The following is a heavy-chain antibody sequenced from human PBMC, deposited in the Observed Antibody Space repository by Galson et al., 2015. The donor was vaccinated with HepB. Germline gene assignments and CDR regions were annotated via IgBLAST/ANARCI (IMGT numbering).Heavy chain of an antibody. CDR1: GYTLTELS. D-gene: IGHD3-3*01. V-gene: IGHV3-30-3*01. CDR3: AREHSGVRFLEWLLYS. J-gene: IGHJ5*02. Sequence: SCKVSGYTLTELSMHWVRQAPGKGLEWVAVISYDGGNKYYADSVKGRFTISRDNSKNTLYLQVNSLRAEDTAVYYCAREHSGVRFLEWLLYSWGQGTLVTVSS. CDR2: ISYDGGNK.